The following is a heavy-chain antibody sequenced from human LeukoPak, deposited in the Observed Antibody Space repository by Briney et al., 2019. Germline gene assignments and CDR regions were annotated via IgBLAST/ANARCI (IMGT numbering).Heavy chain of an antibody. Sequence: GGSLRLSCAASGFTFSSYAMHWVRQAPGKGLEWVAVISYDGSNKYYADSVKGRFTISRDNSKNTLHLQMNSLRAEDTAVYYCARRGYGDYGMDVWGKGTTVTVSS. CDR3: ARRGYGDYGMDV. J-gene: IGHJ6*04. V-gene: IGHV3-30*04. CDR1: GFTFSSYA. D-gene: IGHD4-17*01. CDR2: ISYDGSNK.